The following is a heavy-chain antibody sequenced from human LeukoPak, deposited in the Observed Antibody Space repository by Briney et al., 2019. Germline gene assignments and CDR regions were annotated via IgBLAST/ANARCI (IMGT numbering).Heavy chain of an antibody. V-gene: IGHV5-51*01. CDR1: GYSFTSYW. CDR3: ARQMSGYERPVDY. J-gene: IGHJ4*02. Sequence: GESLKISCKASGYSFTSYWIVWVRQTPGKGLEWMGIIYPGDSDTRYSPSFQGQVTISADKSISTAYLQWSSLKASDTAMYYCARQMSGYERPVDYWGQGTLVTVSS. CDR2: IYPGDSDT. D-gene: IGHD5-12*01.